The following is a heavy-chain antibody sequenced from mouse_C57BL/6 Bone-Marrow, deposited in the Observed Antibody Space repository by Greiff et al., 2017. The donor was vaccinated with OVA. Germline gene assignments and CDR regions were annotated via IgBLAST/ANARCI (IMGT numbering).Heavy chain of an antibody. CDR3: ARRAYYGSSGGYFDY. J-gene: IGHJ2*01. V-gene: IGHV1-82*01. Sequence: VKLMESGPELVKPGASVKISCKASGYAFSSSWMNWVKQRPGKGLEWIGRIYPGDGDTNYNGKFKGKATLTADKSSSTAYMQLSSLTSEDSAVYFCARRAYYGSSGGYFDYWGQGTTLSVSS. CDR1: GYAFSSSW. CDR2: IYPGDGDT. D-gene: IGHD1-1*01.